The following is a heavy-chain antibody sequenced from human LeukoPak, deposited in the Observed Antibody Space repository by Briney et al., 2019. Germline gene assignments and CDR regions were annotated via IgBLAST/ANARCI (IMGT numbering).Heavy chain of an antibody. Sequence: SETLSLTCTVSGGSISSYYWSWIRQPPGQGLEWIGYISNSGGTNYNPSLKSRVTISVETSKNQIFLKLTSVTAADTAVYYSARLSGSPWYWGQGTLVTVSS. CDR2: ISNSGGT. CDR1: GGSISSYY. D-gene: IGHD1-26*01. CDR3: ARLSGSPWY. J-gene: IGHJ4*02. V-gene: IGHV4-59*01.